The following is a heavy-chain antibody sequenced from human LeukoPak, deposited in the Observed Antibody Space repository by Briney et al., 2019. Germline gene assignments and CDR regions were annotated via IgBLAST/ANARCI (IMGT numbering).Heavy chain of an antibody. CDR2: ISAQNGNT. J-gene: IGHJ6*03. D-gene: IGHD6-13*01. CDR3: ARGGYSSSWHYYYYYYMDV. Sequence: GASVTVSCKSSGYMFTSHGIHWLRQAPGQGLEWMGWISAQNGNTNYVQHLLGRVTMTRDTSATTAYMELRSLKSDDTAVYYCARGGYSSSWHYYYYYYMDVWGKGTTVTISS. CDR1: GYMFTSHG. V-gene: IGHV1-18*01.